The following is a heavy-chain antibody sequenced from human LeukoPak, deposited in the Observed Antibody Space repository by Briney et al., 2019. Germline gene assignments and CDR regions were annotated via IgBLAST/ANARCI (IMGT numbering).Heavy chain of an antibody. D-gene: IGHD4-17*01. Sequence: PGGSLRLSCVVSGFTFSSSNTTWVRQAPGRGLEWVSSITSSSSYIYYADSVKGRFTISRDNAKNSLSLQMNSLRAEDTAVYYCATEKNYGDYNAYGMDVWGQGTTVIVSS. J-gene: IGHJ6*02. CDR2: ITSSSSYI. V-gene: IGHV3-21*01. CDR3: ATEKNYGDYNAYGMDV. CDR1: GFTFSSSN.